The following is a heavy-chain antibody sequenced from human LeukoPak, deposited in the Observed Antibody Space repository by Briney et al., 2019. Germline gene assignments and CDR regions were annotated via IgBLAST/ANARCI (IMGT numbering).Heavy chain of an antibody. CDR1: GGSISSSNW. Sequence: SGTLSLTCAVSGGSISSSNWWSWVRQPPGKGLEWIGEIYHSGSTNYNPSLKSRVTISVDKSKNQFSLKLSSVTAADTAVYYCARVGRLRGVAEWFGELLTWFDPWGQGTLVTVSS. CDR2: IYHSGST. D-gene: IGHD3-10*01. V-gene: IGHV4-4*02. J-gene: IGHJ5*02. CDR3: ARVGRLRGVAEWFGELLTWFDP.